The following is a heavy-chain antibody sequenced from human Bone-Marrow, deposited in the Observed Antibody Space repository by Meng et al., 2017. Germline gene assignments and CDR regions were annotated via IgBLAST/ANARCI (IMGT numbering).Heavy chain of an antibody. D-gene: IGHD6-19*01. CDR2: IIPIFGTA. CDR1: GGTFSSYA. J-gene: IGHJ4*02. Sequence: QVQRGQSGAEVKKPGSSVKVSCKASGGTFSSYAISWVRQAPGQGLEWMGGIIPIFGTANYAQKFQGRVTITTDESTSTAYMELRSLRSDDTAVYYCARVGPRIAVAVNWGQGTLVTVSS. CDR3: ARVGPRIAVAVN. V-gene: IGHV1-69*05.